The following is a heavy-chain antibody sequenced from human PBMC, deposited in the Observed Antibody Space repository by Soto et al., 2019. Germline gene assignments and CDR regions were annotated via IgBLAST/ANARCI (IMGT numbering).Heavy chain of an antibody. CDR2: IIPILGIA. V-gene: IGHV1-69*02. D-gene: IGHD3-10*01. Sequence: QVQLVQSGAEVKKPGSSVKVSCKASGGTFSSYTISWVRQAPGQELEWMGRIIPILGIANYAQKFQGRVTITADKSTSTAYMELSSLRSEDTAVYYCASFHYGSGSLLFDYWGQGTLVTVSS. CDR3: ASFHYGSGSLLFDY. CDR1: GGTFSSYT. J-gene: IGHJ4*02.